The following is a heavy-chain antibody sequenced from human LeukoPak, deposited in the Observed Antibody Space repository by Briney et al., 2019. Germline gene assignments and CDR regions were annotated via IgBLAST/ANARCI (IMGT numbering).Heavy chain of an antibody. CDR1: GGSFSGYY. D-gene: IGHD4-23*01. Sequence: SETLSLTCAVYGGSFSGYYWSWIRQPPGKGLEWIGEINHSGSTNYNPSLKSRVTISVDTSKNQFSLKLSSVTAADTAVYYCARVKAPLGYGGRESRFDPWGQGTLVTVSS. CDR3: ARVKAPLGYGGRESRFDP. J-gene: IGHJ5*02. CDR2: INHSGST. V-gene: IGHV4-34*01.